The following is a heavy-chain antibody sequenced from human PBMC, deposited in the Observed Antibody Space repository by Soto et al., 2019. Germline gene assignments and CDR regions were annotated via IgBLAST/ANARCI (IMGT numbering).Heavy chain of an antibody. D-gene: IGHD6-19*01. V-gene: IGHV4-59*01. CDR2: IYYSGST. Sequence: QVQLQESGPGLVKPSETLSLTCTVSGGSISRYYWSWIRQPPGKGLEWIGYIYYSGSTNYNPSLKSRVTISVDTSKNQFSLKLSSVTAADTAVYYCARELAVAGTVWFDPWGQGTLVTVSS. J-gene: IGHJ5*02. CDR3: ARELAVAGTVWFDP. CDR1: GGSISRYY.